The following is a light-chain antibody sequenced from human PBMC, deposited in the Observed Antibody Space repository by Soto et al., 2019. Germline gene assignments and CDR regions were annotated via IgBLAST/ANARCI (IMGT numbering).Light chain of an antibody. Sequence: IQLSRSPSSLCACVADRLTITCRASQGISSYLAWYQQKPGKAPKLLIYAASTLQSGVPSRFSGSVSGTDFTLTIRSLQPEDLATHHCQQLNSYLALTCGGGTKVDIK. CDR2: AAS. J-gene: IGKJ4*01. CDR3: QQLNSYLALT. V-gene: IGKV1-9*01. CDR1: QGISSY.